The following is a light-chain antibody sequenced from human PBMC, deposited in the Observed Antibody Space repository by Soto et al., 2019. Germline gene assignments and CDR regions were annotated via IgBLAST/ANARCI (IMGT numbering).Light chain of an antibody. J-gene: IGLJ1*01. Sequence: QSALTQPASVSGSPGQSITISCTGTSSDVGGYNYVSWYQQHPGKAPKLMIYDVSNRPSGVSYRFSGSKSGNTASLTISGLQAEDETDYYCSPYTSSSTVVFGTGTKLTVL. V-gene: IGLV2-14*01. CDR3: SPYTSSSTVV. CDR2: DVS. CDR1: SSDVGGYNY.